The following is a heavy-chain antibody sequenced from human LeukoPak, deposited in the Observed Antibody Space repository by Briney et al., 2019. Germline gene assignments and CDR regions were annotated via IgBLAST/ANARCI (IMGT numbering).Heavy chain of an antibody. CDR3: AKFGPNSSPVAAAGTNDAFDI. D-gene: IGHD6-13*01. V-gene: IGHV3-23*01. J-gene: IGHJ3*02. CDR2: ISGSGGST. CDR1: GFTFSSYA. Sequence: GGSLRLSCAASGFTFSSYAMSWVRQAPGKGLEWVSAISGSGGSTYYADSVKGRFTISRDNSKNTLYLQMNSLRAEDTAVYYCAKFGPNSSPVAAAGTNDAFDIWGQGTMVTVSS.